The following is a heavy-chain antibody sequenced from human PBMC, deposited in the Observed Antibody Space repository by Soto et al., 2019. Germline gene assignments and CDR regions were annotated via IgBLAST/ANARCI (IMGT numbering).Heavy chain of an antibody. Sequence: QVQLVQSGAEVKKPGSSVKVSCKASGGTFNSYALTWVRQAPGHGLEWMGGIIPIFRSTNYAQKFQGRVRITAKRCMRTAYLELSSLRSDVAAVYYCARVHHPPYGGHWRSLYWYFDLWDRGTLVPVPS. CDR1: GGTFNSYA. CDR2: IIPIFRST. J-gene: IGHJ2*01. D-gene: IGHD2-21*02. V-gene: IGHV1-69*06. CDR3: ARVHHPPYGGHWRSLYWYFDL.